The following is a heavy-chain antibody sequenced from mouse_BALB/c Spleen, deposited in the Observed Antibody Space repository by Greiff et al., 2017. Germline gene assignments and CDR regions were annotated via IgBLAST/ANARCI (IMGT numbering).Heavy chain of an antibody. CDR3: ARVGPDGYYGGAAWFAY. J-gene: IGHJ3*01. Sequence: EVQRVESGGGLVKPGGSLKLSCAASGFTFSSYAMSWVRQTPEKRLEWVASISSGGSTYYPDSVKGRFTISRDNARNILYLQMSSLRSEDTAMYYCARVGPDGYYGGAAWFAYWGQGTLVTVSA. CDR2: ISSGGST. D-gene: IGHD2-3*01. V-gene: IGHV5-6-5*01. CDR1: GFTFSSYA.